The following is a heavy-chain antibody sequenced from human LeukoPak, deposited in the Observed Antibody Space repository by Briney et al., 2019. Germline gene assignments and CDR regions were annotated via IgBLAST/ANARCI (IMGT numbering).Heavy chain of an antibody. D-gene: IGHD6-19*01. CDR2: ISTSGTT. CDR1: GGSITSGNYL. Sequence: SETLSLTCTVSGGSITSGNYLWTWIRQPAGKGLEWIGRISTSGTTSNNPSLKSRVTISVDTSKNQFSLKLSSVTAADTAIYYCARDLNSSGFLVDIWGQGTKVTVSS. V-gene: IGHV4-61*02. CDR3: ARDLNSSGFLVDI. J-gene: IGHJ3*02.